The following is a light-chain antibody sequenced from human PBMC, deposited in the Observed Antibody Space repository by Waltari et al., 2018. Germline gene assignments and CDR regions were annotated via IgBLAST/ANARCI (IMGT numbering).Light chain of an antibody. CDR1: SPRSCY. CDR2: GKN. J-gene: IGLJ3*02. CDR3: HCRDTSGTHWV. V-gene: IGLV3-19*01. Sequence: SSELTQDPAVSVALGQTVRITCQGDSPRSCYATWYQQKAGQGPILVMDGKNNRPSGIPDRFSGSSSGNTASLTITGAQAEDEADYYCHCRDTSGTHWVFGGGTKLTVL.